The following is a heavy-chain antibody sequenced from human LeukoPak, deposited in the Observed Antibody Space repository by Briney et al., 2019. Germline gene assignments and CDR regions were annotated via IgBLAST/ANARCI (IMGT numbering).Heavy chain of an antibody. CDR2: ISRNSIYI. V-gene: IGHV3-21*01. CDR3: VRRGDY. Sequence: GGSLRLSCAASGFTVSSNYMNWVRQAPGKGLEWVSSISRNSIYIYYADSVKGRFTISRDNAKNLLYLRMNSLRAEDTAVYYCVRRGDYWGQGTLVTVSS. CDR1: GFTVSSNY. D-gene: IGHD3-10*01. J-gene: IGHJ4*02.